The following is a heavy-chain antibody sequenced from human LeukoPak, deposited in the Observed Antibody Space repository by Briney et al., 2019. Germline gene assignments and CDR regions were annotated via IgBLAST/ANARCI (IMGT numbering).Heavy chain of an antibody. CDR2: IKQLGSEK. V-gene: IGHV3-7*01. CDR3: ARIGIDYLASYHFDY. J-gene: IGHJ4*02. Sequence: AGSLRLSCAASGFTFSSYWMSWVRQASGKGLEWVANIKQLGSEKYYVDSVRGRFAISRDNTKSSLYLQMNRLGAEDTAVYYCARIGIDYLASYHFDYWGQGTLVTVSS. CDR1: GFTFSSYW. D-gene: IGHD2/OR15-2a*01.